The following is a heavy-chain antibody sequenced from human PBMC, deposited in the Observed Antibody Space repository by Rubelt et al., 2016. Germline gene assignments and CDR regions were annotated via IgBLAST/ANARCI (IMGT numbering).Heavy chain of an antibody. Sequence: TFSSYAISWVRQAPGQGLEWMGGIIPIFGTANYAQKFQGRVTITADESMSTAYMELSSLRSEDTAVYYCARKSYGDTGYYFDYWGQGTLVTVSS. CDR2: IIPIFGTA. V-gene: IGHV1-69*01. CDR1: TFSSYA. CDR3: ARKSYGDTGYYFDY. J-gene: IGHJ4*02. D-gene: IGHD4-17*01.